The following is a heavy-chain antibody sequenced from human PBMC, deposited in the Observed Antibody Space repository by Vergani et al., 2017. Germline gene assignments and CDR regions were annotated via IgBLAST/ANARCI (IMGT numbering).Heavy chain of an antibody. CDR3: AKEFSGQWRAFDY. J-gene: IGHJ4*02. Sequence: QVQLVESGGGVVQPGRSLRLSCAASGFTFSSYGMHWVRQAPGKGLEWVAVISYDGSNKYYADSVKGRFTISRDNSKNTLYLQMNSLRAEDTAVYYCAKEFSGQWRAFDYWGQGTLVTVSS. CDR1: GFTFSSYG. CDR2: ISYDGSNK. V-gene: IGHV3-30*18. D-gene: IGHD6-19*01.